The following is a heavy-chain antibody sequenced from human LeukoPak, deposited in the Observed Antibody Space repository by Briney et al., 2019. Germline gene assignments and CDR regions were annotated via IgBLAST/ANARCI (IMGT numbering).Heavy chain of an antibody. CDR2: INPNAGTT. J-gene: IGHJ4*02. D-gene: IGHD2-15*01. CDR1: GYTFTSYY. V-gene: IGHV1-46*01. CDR3: ARAGGYCGRISCPYYFDY. Sequence: ASVKVSCKASGYTFTSYYMHWVRQAPGQGLEWMGIINPNAGTTSYAQKFQGRVTVTRDTSTSTVYMELSSLRSEDTAVYYCARAGGYCGRISCPYYFDYWGQGSLVAVSS.